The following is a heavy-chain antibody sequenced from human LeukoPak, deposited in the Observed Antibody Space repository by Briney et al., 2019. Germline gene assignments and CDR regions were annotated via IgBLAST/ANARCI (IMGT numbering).Heavy chain of an antibody. CDR2: ISYDGSNK. CDR1: GFTFSSYS. J-gene: IGHJ4*02. V-gene: IGHV3-30*18. Sequence: GGSLRLSCAASGFTFSSYSINWVRQAPGKGLEWVAVISYDGSNKYYADSVKGRFTISRDNSKNTLYLQMNSLRAEDTAVYYCAKDLYLTGYSFDYWGQGTLVTVSS. CDR3: AKDLYLTGYSFDY. D-gene: IGHD3-9*01.